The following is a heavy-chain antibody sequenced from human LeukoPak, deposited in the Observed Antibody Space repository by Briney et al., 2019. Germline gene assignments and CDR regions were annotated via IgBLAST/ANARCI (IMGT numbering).Heavy chain of an antibody. CDR3: AHRRQYYYGTSSYYNDFDY. Sequence: SGPTLAHPTQALTLTYTFSGFSFSTSGVGVGWIRQPPGGALEWLALLYWDGDSRYSPSLKTRLIITKDTSKNQVVLTMTNMDPVDTATYYCAHRRQYYYGTSSYYNDFDYWGQGTLVTVSS. J-gene: IGHJ4*02. D-gene: IGHD3-22*01. CDR1: GFSFSTSGVG. CDR2: LYWDGDS. V-gene: IGHV2-5*02.